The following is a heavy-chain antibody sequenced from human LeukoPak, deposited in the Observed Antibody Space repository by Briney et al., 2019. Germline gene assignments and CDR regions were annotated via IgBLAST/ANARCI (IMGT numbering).Heavy chain of an antibody. CDR2: IYYSGST. CDR3: ARYDPAYSGSGWEIFDY. J-gene: IGHJ4*02. CDR1: GVSISSYY. V-gene: IGHV4-59*12. D-gene: IGHD6-19*01. Sequence: PSETLSLTCTVSGVSISSYYWSWLRQPAGKGLEWIGRIYYSGSTYYNPSLKSRVTISVDTSKNQFSLKLSSVTAADTAVYYCARYDPAYSGSGWEIFDYWGQGTLVTVSS.